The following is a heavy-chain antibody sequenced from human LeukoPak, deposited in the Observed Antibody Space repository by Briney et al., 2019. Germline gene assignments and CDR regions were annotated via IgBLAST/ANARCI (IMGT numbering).Heavy chain of an antibody. CDR1: GGSISSYY. J-gene: IGHJ3*02. V-gene: IGHV4-59*12. CDR3: ARDSSSWYLRDAFDI. D-gene: IGHD6-13*01. CDR2: IYYSGSS. Sequence: SETLSLTCTVSGGSISSYYWSWIRQPPGKGLEWIGYIYYSGSSNYNPSLKSRVTISVDTSKNQFSLKLSSVTAADTAVYYCARDSSSWYLRDAFDIWGQGTMVTVSS.